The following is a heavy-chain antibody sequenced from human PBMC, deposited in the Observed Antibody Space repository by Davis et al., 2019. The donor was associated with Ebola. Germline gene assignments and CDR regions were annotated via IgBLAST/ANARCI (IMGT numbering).Heavy chain of an antibody. Sequence: HTGGSLRLSCAASGFTFSSYWMHWVRQAPGKGLVWVSRINSDGSSTSYADSVKGRFTISRDNAKNSLSLQMNSLRVEDTALYYCAKERGDISSWYLDVWGEGTTVTVS. D-gene: IGHD6-13*01. V-gene: IGHV3-74*01. CDR1: GFTFSSYW. CDR2: INSDGSST. CDR3: AKERGDISSWYLDV. J-gene: IGHJ6*03.